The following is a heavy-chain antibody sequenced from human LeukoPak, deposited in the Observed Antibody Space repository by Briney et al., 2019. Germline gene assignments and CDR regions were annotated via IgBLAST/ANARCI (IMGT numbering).Heavy chain of an antibody. CDR3: AREALSATSWFDP. CDR1: GCTFSDYY. J-gene: IGHJ5*02. CDR2: INPDSGDT. Sequence: ASVKVSCKASGCTFSDYYLHWVRLAPGQGLEWMGWINPDSGDTFCAQKFQGRVTMTRDASITTAYMELTTLRSDDTAVYYCAREALSATSWFDPWGQGTLVTVSS. V-gene: IGHV1-2*02. D-gene: IGHD5/OR15-5a*01.